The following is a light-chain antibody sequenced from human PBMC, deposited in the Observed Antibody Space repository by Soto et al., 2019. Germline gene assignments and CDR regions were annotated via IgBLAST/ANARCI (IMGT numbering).Light chain of an antibody. J-gene: IGKJ1*01. CDR3: QRYNNWPPTWT. CDR2: GAS. Sequence: EIVMTQSPATLSVSPGERATLSCRASQSVSSNLAWYQQKPGQAPRLLIYGASTRATGIPARFSGSGSGIEFTLSISSLQCEDFAVDYCQRYNNWPPTWTFGQGTKVEIK. CDR1: QSVSSN. V-gene: IGKV3-15*01.